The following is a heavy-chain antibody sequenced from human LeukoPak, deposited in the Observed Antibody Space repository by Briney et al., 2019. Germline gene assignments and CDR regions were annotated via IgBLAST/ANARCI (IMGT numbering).Heavy chain of an antibody. CDR2: INPNSGST. CDR1: GYTFTGYY. D-gene: IGHD5-12*01. V-gene: IGHV1-2*02. CDR3: ARERGVATRDAFDI. Sequence: ASVKVSCKASGYTFTGYYMHWVRQAPGQGLEWMGWINPNSGSTNYAQKFQGRVTITADKSTSTAYMELSSLRSEDTAVYYCARERGVATRDAFDIWGQGTMVTVSS. J-gene: IGHJ3*02.